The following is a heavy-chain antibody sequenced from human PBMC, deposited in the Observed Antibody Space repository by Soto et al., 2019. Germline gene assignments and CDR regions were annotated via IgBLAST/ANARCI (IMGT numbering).Heavy chain of an antibody. CDR2: INAGNGNT. CDR1: GYTFTSYA. J-gene: IGHJ6*02. D-gene: IGHD3-3*01. V-gene: IGHV1-3*01. CDR3: ARSARHWSGYFPTRFGDV. Sequence: GASVKISCKASGYTFTSYAMHWVRQAPGQRLEWMGWINAGNGNTKYSQKFQGRVTITRDTSASTAYMELSSLRSEDTAVYYCARSARHWSGYFPTRFGDVWGQGTTVTV.